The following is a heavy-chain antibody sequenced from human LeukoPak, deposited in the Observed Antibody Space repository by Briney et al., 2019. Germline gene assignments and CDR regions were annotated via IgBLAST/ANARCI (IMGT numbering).Heavy chain of an antibody. V-gene: IGHV4-34*01. CDR3: ARKTGGVGATTYY. CDR1: GGSFSGYY. J-gene: IGHJ4*02. CDR2: INHSGST. Sequence: SETLSLTCAVYGGSFSGYYWSWIRQPPGKGLEWIGEINHSGSTNYNPSLKSRVTISVDTSKNQFSLKLSSVTAADTAVYYCARKTGGVGATTYYWGQGTLVTVSS. D-gene: IGHD1-26*01.